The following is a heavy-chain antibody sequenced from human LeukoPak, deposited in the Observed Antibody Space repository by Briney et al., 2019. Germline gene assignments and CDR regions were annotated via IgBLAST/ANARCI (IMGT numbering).Heavy chain of an antibody. CDR1: GFTLSSFW. CDR2: IKQDGSEK. V-gene: IGHV3-7*03. CDR3: AKDPWYSSGWYFDY. Sequence: GGSLRLSCAASGFTLSSFWMSWVRRAPGKGLEWVADIKQDGSEKFYVDSVKGRFTISRDNSKNTLYLQMSSLRAEDTAVYYCAKDPWYSSGWYFDYWGQGTLVTVSS. D-gene: IGHD6-19*01. J-gene: IGHJ4*02.